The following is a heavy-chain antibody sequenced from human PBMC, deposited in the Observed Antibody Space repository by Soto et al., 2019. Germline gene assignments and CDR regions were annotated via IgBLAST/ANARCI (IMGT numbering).Heavy chain of an antibody. CDR1: GFTFSNHG. J-gene: IGHJ4*02. D-gene: IGHD2-8*01. Sequence: QVQLVESGGGVVQPGRSLRLSCAASGFTFSNHGMHWVRQAPGKGLEWVARIYYDGSHEYYADSLKGRFAISRDSSKNTLYLQMNSLRAEDTAVYYCARGSGSGIFYQLDYWGQGTLVTVSS. CDR3: ARGSGSGIFYQLDY. CDR2: IYYDGSHE. V-gene: IGHV3-33*01.